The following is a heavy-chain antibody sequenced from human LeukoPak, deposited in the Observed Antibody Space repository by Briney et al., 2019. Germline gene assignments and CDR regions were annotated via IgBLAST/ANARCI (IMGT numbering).Heavy chain of an antibody. CDR2: ISSSSSYI. CDR3: ARGPVVPAALVGGDFDY. J-gene: IGHJ4*02. CDR1: GFTFSSYS. D-gene: IGHD2-2*01. V-gene: IGHV3-21*01. Sequence: GGSLRLSCAASGFTFSSYSMNWVRQAPGKGLEWVSSISSSSSYIYYADSVKCRFTISRDNAKNSLYLQMNSLRAEDTAVYYCARGPVVPAALVGGDFDYWGQGTLVTVSS.